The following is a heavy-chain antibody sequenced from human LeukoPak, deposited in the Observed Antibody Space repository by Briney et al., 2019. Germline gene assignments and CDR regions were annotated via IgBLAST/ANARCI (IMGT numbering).Heavy chain of an antibody. J-gene: IGHJ4*02. V-gene: IGHV1-8*01. D-gene: IGHD6-19*01. CDR3: ARVTPTVAGAIDY. Sequence: PGGSVKVSCKASGYTFTSYDINWVRQATGQGLEWMGWMNPNSGNTGYAQKFQGRVTMTRNTSISIAYMELSSLRSEDTAVYYCARVTPTVAGAIDYWGQGTLVTVSS. CDR1: GYTFTSYD. CDR2: MNPNSGNT.